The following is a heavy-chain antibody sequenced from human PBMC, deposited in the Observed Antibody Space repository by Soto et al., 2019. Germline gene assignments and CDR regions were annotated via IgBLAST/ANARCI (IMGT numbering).Heavy chain of an antibody. D-gene: IGHD1-26*01. Sequence: EVQLVESGGGLVQPGGSLRLSCAASGFTFSYYWMHWFRQAPGKGLVWVSRIHSDGSSTTDADFAKGRFIISRDNARNTVDLQMNSVRVEDTAVYYCARGDRGAFDLWGQGTVVTVAS. J-gene: IGHJ3*01. CDR3: ARGDRGAFDL. V-gene: IGHV3-74*01. CDR1: GFTFSYYW. CDR2: IHSDGSST.